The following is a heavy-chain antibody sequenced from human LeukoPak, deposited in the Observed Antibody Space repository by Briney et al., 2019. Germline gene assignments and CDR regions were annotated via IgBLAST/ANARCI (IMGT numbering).Heavy chain of an antibody. J-gene: IGHJ3*02. Sequence: GGSLRLSCAASGFTFSSYDMHWVRQATGKGLEWVSAIGTAGDTYYPGSVKGRFTTSRENAKNSLYLQMNSLRAGDTAVYYCARALAYSGYDYDAFDIWGQGTMVTVSS. CDR2: IGTAGDT. CDR3: ARALAYSGYDYDAFDI. CDR1: GFTFSSYD. V-gene: IGHV3-13*01. D-gene: IGHD5-12*01.